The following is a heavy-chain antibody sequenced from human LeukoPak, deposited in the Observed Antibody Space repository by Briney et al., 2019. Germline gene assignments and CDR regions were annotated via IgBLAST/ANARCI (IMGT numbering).Heavy chain of an antibody. CDR3: AREYGGNFPNQVDY. CDR1: GGSISSSSYY. Sequence: SETLSLTCTVSGGSISSSSYYWGWIRQPPGKGLEWIGSIYYSGSTYYNPSLKSRVTISVDTSKNQFSLKLSSVTAADTAVYYCAREYGGNFPNQVDYWGQGTLVTVSS. CDR2: IYYSGST. D-gene: IGHD4-23*01. J-gene: IGHJ4*02. V-gene: IGHV4-39*07.